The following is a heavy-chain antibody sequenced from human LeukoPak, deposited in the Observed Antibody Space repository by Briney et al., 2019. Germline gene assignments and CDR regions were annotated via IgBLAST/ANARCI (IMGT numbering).Heavy chain of an antibody. CDR1: GFTFSSYW. CDR3: ARDHLGGWPTYYYYRMDV. D-gene: IGHD6-19*01. J-gene: IGHJ6*02. CDR2: INSDGSST. V-gene: IGHV3-74*01. Sequence: PGGSLRLSCAASGFTFSSYWMHWVRQAPGKGLEWVSRINSDGSSTNYADSVKGGFTLSRDNAKNTLYLQMNSLRAEDTAVYYCARDHLGGWPTYYYYRMDVWGQGTTVTVSS.